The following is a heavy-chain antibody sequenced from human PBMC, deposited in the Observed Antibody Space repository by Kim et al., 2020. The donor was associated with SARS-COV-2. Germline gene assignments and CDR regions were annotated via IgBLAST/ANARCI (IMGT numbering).Heavy chain of an antibody. Sequence: GGSLRLSCAASGFTFSGSEMTWVRQAPGKGLEWVSYISSGGSNKYYADSLKGRFTISRDNAKNSLYLQMNSLRAEDTAVYYCARGGSYFDFWGQGTLVTVSS. D-gene: IGHD5-12*01. V-gene: IGHV3-48*03. CDR2: ISSGGSNK. CDR3: ARGGSYFDF. CDR1: GFTFSGSE. J-gene: IGHJ4*02.